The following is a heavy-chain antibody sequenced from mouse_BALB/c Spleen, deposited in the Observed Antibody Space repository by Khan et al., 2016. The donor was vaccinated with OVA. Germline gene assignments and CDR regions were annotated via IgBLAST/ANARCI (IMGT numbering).Heavy chain of an antibody. D-gene: IGHD1-1*01. Sequence: QVQLQQSGAELMKPGASVKISCKATGYTFSSYWIEWVKQRPGHGLEWIGEILPGSGRNNYNEKFKGKATFTADTSSNTAYMQLSSLTSEDSAGYYCARGNYYGSSSWFGYWGQGTLVTVSA. V-gene: IGHV1-9*01. J-gene: IGHJ3*01. CDR1: GYTFSSYW. CDR3: ARGNYYGSSSWFGY. CDR2: ILPGSGRN.